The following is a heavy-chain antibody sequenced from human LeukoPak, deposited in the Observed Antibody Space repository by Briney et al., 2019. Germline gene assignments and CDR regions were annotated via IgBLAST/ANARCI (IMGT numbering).Heavy chain of an antibody. J-gene: IGHJ4*02. CDR3: VRGTTVATLYSFDY. CDR1: GFTVSSNF. V-gene: IGHV3-53*01. Sequence: GGSLRLSCAVSGFTVSSNFMSWVRQAPGKGLEWVSVLFSGGTPYYADSVKGRFTISRDKSKNTLFLRMNSLRVEDTAVYYCVRGTTVATLYSFDYWGQGTLVTVSS. CDR2: LFSGGTP. D-gene: IGHD4-23*01.